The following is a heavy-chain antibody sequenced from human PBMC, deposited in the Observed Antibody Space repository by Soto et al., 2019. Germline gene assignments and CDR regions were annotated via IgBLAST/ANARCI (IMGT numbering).Heavy chain of an antibody. CDR3: ARPRGGSSGWDNWFDP. Sequence: QVQLQESGPGLVKPSETLSLTCTVSGASISSYYWSWIRQPPGKGLEWIGYIYYSGSTNYNPSLKSRVTIPVDTSKNQFSLWLSSVTAADTAVYYCARPRGGSSGWDNWFDPWGQGTLVTVSS. J-gene: IGHJ5*02. D-gene: IGHD6-25*01. CDR2: IYYSGST. CDR1: GASISSYY. V-gene: IGHV4-59*01.